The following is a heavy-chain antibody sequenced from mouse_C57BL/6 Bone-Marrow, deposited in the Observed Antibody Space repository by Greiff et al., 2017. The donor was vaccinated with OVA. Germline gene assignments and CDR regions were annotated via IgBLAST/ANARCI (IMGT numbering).Heavy chain of an antibody. D-gene: IGHD1-1*01. J-gene: IGHJ1*03. CDR2: ISSGGDYI. V-gene: IGHV5-9-1*02. Sequence: EVKVVESGAGLVKPGGSLKLSCAASGFTFSSYAMSWVRQTPEKRLEWVAYISSGGDYIYYADTVKGRFTISRDNARNTLYLQMSSLKSEDTAMYYCTRDGYYYGSSLWYFDVWGTGTTVTVSS. CDR1: GFTFSSYA. CDR3: TRDGYYYGSSLWYFDV.